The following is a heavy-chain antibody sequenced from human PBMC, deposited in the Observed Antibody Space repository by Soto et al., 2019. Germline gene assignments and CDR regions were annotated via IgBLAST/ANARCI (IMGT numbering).Heavy chain of an antibody. CDR2: INHSGRT. V-gene: IGHV4-34*01. D-gene: IGHD3-3*01. Sequence: SETLSLTCAVYGGSSSGYCWSWIRQPPGKGLEWNGEINHSGRTNYNPSLKSRVTISVDTSKSQFSLKLSSVTAADTAVYYCARGRKYYDFWSGYSHPRYYFNYWGQGTLVTVSS. CDR1: GGSSSGYC. CDR3: ARGRKYYDFWSGYSHPRYYFNY. J-gene: IGHJ4*02.